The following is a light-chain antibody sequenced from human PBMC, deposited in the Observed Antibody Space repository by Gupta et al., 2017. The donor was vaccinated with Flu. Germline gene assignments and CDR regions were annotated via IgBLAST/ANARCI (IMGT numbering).Light chain of an antibody. Sequence: SWCVSDSYLGHTHLSWYQQLPAPPPTILIYDHAPRPSGSPDRFPGSHSRTSATLLITGLQTGDEAAYSCGTWDSSLTAHIIGPGTPLTVL. CDR1: DSYLGHTH. CDR3: GTWDSSLTAHI. J-gene: IGLJ1*01. CDR2: DHA. V-gene: IGLV1-51*01.